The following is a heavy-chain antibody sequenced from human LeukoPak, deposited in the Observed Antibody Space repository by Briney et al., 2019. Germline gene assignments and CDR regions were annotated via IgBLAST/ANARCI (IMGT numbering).Heavy chain of an antibody. D-gene: IGHD1-7*01. J-gene: IGHJ4*02. V-gene: IGHV1-18*01. CDR1: GYTFTSYG. CDR3: AGVAGFYWNSDSFDS. Sequence: ASVKVSCKASGYTFTSYGISWLRQAPGQGLEWMGWISAYNGNTNYAQKLQGRVTMTTDTSTSTAYMELRSLRSDDTAVYYCAGVAGFYWNSDSFDSWGQGTHVTVSS. CDR2: ISAYNGNT.